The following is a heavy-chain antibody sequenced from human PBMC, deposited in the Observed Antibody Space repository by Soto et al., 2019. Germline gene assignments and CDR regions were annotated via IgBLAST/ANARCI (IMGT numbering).Heavy chain of an antibody. CDR3: AKEGAGKFSSSWYFDH. CDR1: GFTFSSYA. V-gene: IGHV3-23*01. D-gene: IGHD6-13*01. Sequence: GGSLRLSCAASGFTFSSYAMSWVRQAPGKGLEWVSAISGSGGSTYYADSVKGRFTISRDNSKNTLYLQMNSLRAEDTAVYYCAKEGAGKFSSSWYFDHWGQGTLVTVSS. J-gene: IGHJ4*02. CDR2: ISGSGGST.